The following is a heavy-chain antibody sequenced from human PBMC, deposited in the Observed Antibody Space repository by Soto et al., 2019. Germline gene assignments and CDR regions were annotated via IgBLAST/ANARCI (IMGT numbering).Heavy chain of an antibody. J-gene: IGHJ4*02. V-gene: IGHV4-59*08. CDR2: IYYSGTT. D-gene: IGHD3-22*01. CDR3: APPGGYYLAFDQ. Sequence: PSETLALTCTVSGGSMNTYYWGWFRQPPGKGLEWIGYIYYSGTTTYSPSLKSRVTIAVDTSKNQFSLKLNSVTAADTSVYYSAPPGGYYLAFDQCGQGSLLT. CDR1: GGSMNTYY.